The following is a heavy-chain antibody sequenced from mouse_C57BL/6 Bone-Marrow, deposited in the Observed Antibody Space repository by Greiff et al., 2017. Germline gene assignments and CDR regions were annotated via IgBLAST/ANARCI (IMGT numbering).Heavy chain of an antibody. D-gene: IGHD2-1*01. CDR2: IDPNSGGT. Sequence: VKLQQPGAELVKPGASVKLSCKASGYTFTSYWMHWVKQRPGRGLEWIGRIDPNSGGTKYNEKFKSKATLTVDKPSSTAYMQLSSLTSEDSAVYYCARLFYYGNYVDYAMDYWGQGTSVTVSS. CDR1: GYTFTSYW. CDR3: ARLFYYGNYVDYAMDY. J-gene: IGHJ4*01. V-gene: IGHV1-72*01.